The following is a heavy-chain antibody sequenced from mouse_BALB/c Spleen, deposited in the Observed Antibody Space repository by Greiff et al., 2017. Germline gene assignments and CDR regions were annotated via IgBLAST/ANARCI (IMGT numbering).Heavy chain of an antibody. D-gene: IGHD1-1*01. Sequence: SGPELVKPGASVKISCKTSGYTFTEYTMHWVKQSHGKSLEWIGGINPNNGGTSYNQKFKGKATLTVDKSSSTAYMELRSLTSEDSAVYYCAREGGLFDYYGSSPLGYWGQGTTLTVSS. V-gene: IGHV1-18*01. CDR2: INPNNGGT. CDR1: GYTFTEYT. J-gene: IGHJ2*01. CDR3: AREGGLFDYYGSSPLGY.